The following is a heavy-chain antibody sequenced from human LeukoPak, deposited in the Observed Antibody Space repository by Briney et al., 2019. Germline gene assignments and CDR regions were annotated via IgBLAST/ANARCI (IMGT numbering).Heavy chain of an antibody. CDR3: ASPGYYDILTGYYNY. CDR1: GGTFSSYA. J-gene: IGHJ4*02. D-gene: IGHD3-9*01. CDR2: IIPIFGIA. Sequence: SVKVSCKASGGTFSSYAISWVRQAPGQGLEWMGRIIPIFGIANYAQKFQGRVTITADESTSTAYMELSSLRSEDTAVYYCASPGYYDILTGYYNYWGQGTLVTVSS. V-gene: IGHV1-69*13.